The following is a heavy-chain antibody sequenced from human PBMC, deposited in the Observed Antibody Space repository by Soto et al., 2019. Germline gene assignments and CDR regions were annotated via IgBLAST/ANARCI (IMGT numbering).Heavy chain of an antibody. J-gene: IGHJ5*01. CDR1: GFTFGNYG. CDR3: AKGFIVVVTVIRPDDAFDA. D-gene: IGHD2-21*02. Sequence: GGSLRLSCAASGFTFGNYGMNWVRPAPGKGLEWVSGISGGGGSTYYADSVKGRFTISRDPSKNTIFLEMNSLRAEDTAVYYCAKGFIVVVTVIRPDDAFDAWGQGTLVTVSS. CDR2: ISGGGGST. V-gene: IGHV3-23*01.